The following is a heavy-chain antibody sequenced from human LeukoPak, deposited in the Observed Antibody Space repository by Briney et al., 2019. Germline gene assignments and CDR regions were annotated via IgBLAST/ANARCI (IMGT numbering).Heavy chain of an antibody. V-gene: IGHV4-59*08. J-gene: IGHJ4*02. D-gene: IGHD3-16*01. CDR3: ARRVTGRGTFYFDY. Sequence: SETLSLTCTGSGGSISTYYWTWIRQPPGKELEWIGYIYYTGNTNYNPALKSRVTFSLDTSRNQFSLKLNSVTAADTAVYYCARRVTGRGTFYFDYWGQGSLVTVSS. CDR2: IYYTGNT. CDR1: GGSISTYY.